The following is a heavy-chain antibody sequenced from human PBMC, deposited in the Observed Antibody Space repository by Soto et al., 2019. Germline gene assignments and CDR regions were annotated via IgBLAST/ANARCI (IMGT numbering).Heavy chain of an antibody. Sequence: SETLSLTCTVSGGSVSSGSYYWSWIRQPPGKGLEWIGYIYYSGSTNYNPSLKSRVTISVDTSKNQFSLKLSSVTAADTAVYYCARDNSVGDRIDYYYGMDVWGQGTTVTVSS. J-gene: IGHJ6*02. D-gene: IGHD1-26*01. V-gene: IGHV4-61*01. CDR3: ARDNSVGDRIDYYYGMDV. CDR2: IYYSGST. CDR1: GGSVSSGSYY.